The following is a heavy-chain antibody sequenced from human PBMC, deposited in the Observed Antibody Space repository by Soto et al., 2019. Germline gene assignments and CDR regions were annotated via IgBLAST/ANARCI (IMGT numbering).Heavy chain of an antibody. Sequence: SVKVSGKASGFTFTSSAVQWVRQARGQRLEWIGWIVVGSGNTNYAQKFQERVTITRDMSTSTAYMELSSLRSEDTAVYYCAADYMPARHYDSSGYLSDAFDIWGQGTMVTVSS. V-gene: IGHV1-58*01. CDR2: IVVGSGNT. CDR1: GFTFTSSA. CDR3: AADYMPARHYDSSGYLSDAFDI. D-gene: IGHD3-22*01. J-gene: IGHJ3*02.